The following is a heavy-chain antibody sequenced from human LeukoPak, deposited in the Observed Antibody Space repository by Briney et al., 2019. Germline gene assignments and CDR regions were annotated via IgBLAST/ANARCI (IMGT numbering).Heavy chain of an antibody. CDR3: ATRNIFEY. J-gene: IGHJ4*02. CDR2: IKYDGSEK. V-gene: IGHV3-7*01. Sequence: GGSLRLSCTVSGFTFRGHWMNWVRQAPGKGLEWVATIKYDGSEKAYVDSVEGRFTISRDNSKDSLFLQVDSLRAKDTAVYYCATRNIFEYWGQGTLVTVSS. CDR1: GFTFRGHW.